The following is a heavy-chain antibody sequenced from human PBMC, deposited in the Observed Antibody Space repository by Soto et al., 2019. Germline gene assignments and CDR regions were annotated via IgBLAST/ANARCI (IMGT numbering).Heavy chain of an antibody. V-gene: IGHV3-30-3*01. Sequence: QVQLVESGGGVVQPGRSLRLSCAASGFTFSSYAMHWVRQAPGKGLEWVAVISYDGSNKYYADSVKGRFTISRDNSKNTVYLQMNSLRAEDTAVYYCARDSGSHDAFDIWGQGTMVTVSS. J-gene: IGHJ3*02. CDR1: GFTFSSYA. D-gene: IGHD1-26*01. CDR2: ISYDGSNK. CDR3: ARDSGSHDAFDI.